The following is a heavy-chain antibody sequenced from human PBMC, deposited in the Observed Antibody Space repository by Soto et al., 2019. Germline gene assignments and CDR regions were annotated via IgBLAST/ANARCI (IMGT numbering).Heavy chain of an antibody. V-gene: IGHV3-23*01. CDR1: GFTFSSYA. D-gene: IGHD3-9*01. CDR2: ISGSGGST. Sequence: EVQLLESGGGLVQPGGSLRLSCAASGFTFSSYAMSWVRQAPGKGLEWVSAISGSGGSTYYADSVKGRFTISRDNAKNPLYLQMNSLRAEDTAVYYCAKAHSMYDWLPSSWGQGTLVTVSS. J-gene: IGHJ4*02. CDR3: AKAHSMYDWLPSS.